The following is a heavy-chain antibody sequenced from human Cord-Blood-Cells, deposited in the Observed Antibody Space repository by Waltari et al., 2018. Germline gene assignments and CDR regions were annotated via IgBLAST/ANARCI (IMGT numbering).Heavy chain of an antibody. J-gene: IGHJ3*02. Sequence: QVQLVQSGAEVKKPGSSVKVSCKASGGTFSSYAISWVRQPPGQGLEWMGRNIPILGIANYAQKFQGRVTITADKSTSTAYMELSSLRSEDTAVYYCASPARGSIAARHAFDIWGQGTMVTVSS. D-gene: IGHD6-6*01. CDR3: ASPARGSIAARHAFDI. CDR1: GGTFSSYA. CDR2: NIPILGIA. V-gene: IGHV1-69*09.